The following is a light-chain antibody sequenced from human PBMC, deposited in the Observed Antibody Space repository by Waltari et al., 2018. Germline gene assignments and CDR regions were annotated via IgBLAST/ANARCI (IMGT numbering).Light chain of an antibody. CDR2: DVS. V-gene: IGLV2-14*03. CDR1: SSDVGGYNY. CDR3: SSYTSSSTLEV. Sequence: QSALTQPASVSGSPGQSITISCTGTSSDVGGYNYVSWYQQHPGKAPKRMIYDVSNRPPGVSNRFSGSKSGNTASLTISGLQAEDEADYYCSSYTSSSTLEVFGTGTKVTVL. J-gene: IGLJ1*01.